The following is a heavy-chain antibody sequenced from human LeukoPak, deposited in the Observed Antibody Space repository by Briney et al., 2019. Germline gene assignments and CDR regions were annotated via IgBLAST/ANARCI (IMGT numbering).Heavy chain of an antibody. J-gene: IGHJ6*03. V-gene: IGHV1-18*01. CDR1: GYTFTSYG. CDR2: ISGYNGKT. CDR3: ARVPIPEVLWFGVEQGGYYYYYMDV. D-gene: IGHD3-10*01. Sequence: ASVKVSCKASGYTFTSYGISWVRQAPGQGLEWMGWISGYNGKTNYAQKLQGRVTMTTDTSTSTAYMELRSLRSDDTAMYYCARVPIPEVLWFGVEQGGYYYYYMDVWGKGTTVTISS.